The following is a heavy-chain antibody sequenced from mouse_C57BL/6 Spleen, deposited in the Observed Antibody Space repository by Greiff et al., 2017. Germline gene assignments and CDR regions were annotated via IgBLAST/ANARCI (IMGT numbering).Heavy chain of an antibody. CDR3: ARNYSMDY. Sequence: QVQLQQPGAELVMPGASVKLSCKASGYTFTSYWMHWVKQRPGQGLEWIGEIDPSDSYTNYNQKFKGKSTLTVDKSSSTAYMQLSSLTSEDSAVYYCARNYSMDYWGQRTSVTVSS. V-gene: IGHV1-69*01. J-gene: IGHJ4*01. CDR1: GYTFTSYW. CDR2: IDPSDSYT.